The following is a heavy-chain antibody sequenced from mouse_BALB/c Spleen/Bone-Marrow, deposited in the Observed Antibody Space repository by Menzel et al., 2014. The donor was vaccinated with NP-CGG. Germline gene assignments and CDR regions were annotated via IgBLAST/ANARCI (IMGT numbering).Heavy chain of an antibody. J-gene: IGHJ1*01. CDR2: ISNGGGST. Sequence: EVQVVESGGGLVRPGGSLKLSCAASGFTFSSYTMSWVRQTPEKRLEWVAYISNGGGSTYYPDTVRGRFTISRDNAKNTPYLQMSSLKSEDTAMYYCARQRGTGYFDVWGAGTTVTVSS. CDR1: GFTFSSYT. CDR3: ARQRGTGYFDV. D-gene: IGHD3-3*01. V-gene: IGHV5-12-2*01.